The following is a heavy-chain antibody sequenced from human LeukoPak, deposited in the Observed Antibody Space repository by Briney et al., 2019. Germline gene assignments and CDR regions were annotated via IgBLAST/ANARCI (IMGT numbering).Heavy chain of an antibody. Sequence: GGSLRLSCAASGFTFSSYAMSWVRQAPGKGLEWVSAISGSGGSTYYADSVKGRFTISRDNPKNTLYLQMNSLRAEDTAVYYCAKEYCSGGSCYPNWFDPWGQGTLVTVSS. CDR3: AKEYCSGGSCYPNWFDP. CDR2: ISGSGGST. J-gene: IGHJ5*02. CDR1: GFTFSSYA. D-gene: IGHD2-15*01. V-gene: IGHV3-23*01.